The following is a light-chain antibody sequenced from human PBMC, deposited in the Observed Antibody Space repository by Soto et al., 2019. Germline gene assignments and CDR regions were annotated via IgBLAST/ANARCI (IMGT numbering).Light chain of an antibody. Sequence: QSVLTQPASVSGSPGQSITISCTGTSSDVGGYNCVSWYQQHPGKAPKLMIYEVSNRPSGVSNRFSGSKSGNTASLTIAGLQAEDEADYYCSSYTSTSTVVFGGGTQLTVL. J-gene: IGLJ2*01. CDR2: EVS. CDR1: SSDVGGYNC. CDR3: SSYTSTSTVV. V-gene: IGLV2-14*01.